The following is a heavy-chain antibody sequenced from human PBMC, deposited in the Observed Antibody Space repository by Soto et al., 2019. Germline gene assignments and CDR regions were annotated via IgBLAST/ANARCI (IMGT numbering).Heavy chain of an antibody. D-gene: IGHD1-26*01. J-gene: IGHJ4*02. Sequence: QVQLVQSGAEVKKPGSSVKVSCKASGGTFSSYSVNWVRQAPGQGLEWMGEIIPIFGTANYAQKFQGRVTITADESTSTAYMELSSLRSEDTAVYYCARDGGRHSGGIDYWGQGTLVTVSS. CDR2: IIPIFGTA. V-gene: IGHV1-69*01. CDR3: ARDGGRHSGGIDY. CDR1: GGTFSSYS.